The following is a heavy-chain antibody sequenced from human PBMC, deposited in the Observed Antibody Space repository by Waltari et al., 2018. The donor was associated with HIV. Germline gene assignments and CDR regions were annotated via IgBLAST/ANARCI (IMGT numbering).Heavy chain of an antibody. V-gene: IGHV4-34*01. CDR3: ARARLVSRGQYCSTTSCLPHYYYYYGMDV. CDR1: GGSFSGSS. J-gene: IGHJ6*02. D-gene: IGHD2-2*01. Sequence: QVQLRQWGAGLLKPSETLSLTCAVYGGSFSGSSWIWIRQPPGKGLGWIGESNQCGGTNYNPSLKSRVTISVDTSKNQFSLKLTSVTAADTAVFYCARARLVSRGQYCSTTSCLPHYYYYYGMDVWGQGTTVTVSS. CDR2: SNQCGGT.